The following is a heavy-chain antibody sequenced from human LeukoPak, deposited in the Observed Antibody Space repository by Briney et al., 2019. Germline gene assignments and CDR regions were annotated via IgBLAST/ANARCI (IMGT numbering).Heavy chain of an antibody. D-gene: IGHD4/OR15-4a*01. V-gene: IGHV6-1*01. CDR3: ARGLWAIHNYYYYYYMDV. CDR2: TYYRSKWYN. CDR1: GDSVSSNSAA. Sequence: SQTLSLICAISGDSVSSNSAAWNWIRQSPSRGLEWLGRTYYRSKWYNDYAVSVKSRITINPDTSKNQFSLQLNSVTPEDTAVYYCARGLWAIHNYYYYYYMDVWGKGTTVTVSS. J-gene: IGHJ6*03.